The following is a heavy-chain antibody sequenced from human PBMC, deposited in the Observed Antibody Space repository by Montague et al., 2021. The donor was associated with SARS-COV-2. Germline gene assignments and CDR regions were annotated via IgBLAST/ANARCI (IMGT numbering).Heavy chain of an antibody. J-gene: IGHJ4*02. CDR2: IFYTGSK. CDR1: GGSTSNYY. D-gene: IGHD2-15*01. Sequence: SETLSLTCSVSGGSTSNYYGTWIRQSPGKGLQWIGYIFYTGSKKFNPSLKTRVSMSLDASKNHFSLRLSAVTAAGTARYYCARAQNICFIANCVNYFDLWGLGALVTVSS. CDR3: ARAQNICFIANCVNYFDL. V-gene: IGHV4-59*01.